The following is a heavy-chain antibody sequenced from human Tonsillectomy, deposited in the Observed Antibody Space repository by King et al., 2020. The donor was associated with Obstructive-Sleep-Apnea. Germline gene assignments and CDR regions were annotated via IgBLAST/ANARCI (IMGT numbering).Heavy chain of an antibody. D-gene: IGHD1-7*01. CDR2: IYPGDSDT. Sequence: VQLVQSGREVKKAGESLKISCKASGYNFNTYYIAWVRQMPGKGLEWMGVIYPGDSDTRYSPSFQGQVTISVDKSTGTAYLQWRGLKASDTAMYYCARHKDWNYVSGMDVWGQGTTVTVSS. V-gene: IGHV5-51*01. CDR1: GYNFNTYY. J-gene: IGHJ6*02. CDR3: ARHKDWNYVSGMDV.